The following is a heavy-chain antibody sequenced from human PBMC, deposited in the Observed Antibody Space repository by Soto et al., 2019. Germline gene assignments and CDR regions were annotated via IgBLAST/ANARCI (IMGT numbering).Heavy chain of an antibody. V-gene: IGHV3-21*01. D-gene: IGHD6-6*01. CDR3: ASDREEAARHNAFDI. Sequence: EVQLVESGGGLVKPGGSLRLSCAASGFTFSSYSMNWVRQAPGKGLEWVSSISSSSSYIYYADSVKGRFTISRDNAKNSLYLQMNSLRAEDTAVYYCASDREEAARHNAFDIWGQGTMVTVSS. J-gene: IGHJ3*02. CDR1: GFTFSSYS. CDR2: ISSSSSYI.